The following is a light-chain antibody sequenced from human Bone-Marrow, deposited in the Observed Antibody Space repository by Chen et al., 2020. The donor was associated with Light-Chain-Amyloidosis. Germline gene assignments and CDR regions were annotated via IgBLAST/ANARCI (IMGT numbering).Light chain of an antibody. V-gene: IGLV3-25*03. J-gene: IGLJ2*01. CDR3: QSADSSGTYEVI. Sequence: SYELTPPPSVSVSPALTARITCSGDDLPTKYAYWYQQKPGQAPVLVIHRDTERPSGISERFSGSSSGTTATLTISGVQAEDEADYHCQSADSSGTYEVIFGGGTKLTVL. CDR1: DLPTKY. CDR2: RDT.